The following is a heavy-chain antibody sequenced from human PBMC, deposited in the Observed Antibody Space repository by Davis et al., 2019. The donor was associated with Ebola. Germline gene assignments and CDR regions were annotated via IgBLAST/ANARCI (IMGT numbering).Heavy chain of an antibody. Sequence: MPSDTLSPTCPLPASSFFSYYWSWIRQPPGKGLEWIGYIYYSGSTNYNPSLKSRVTISVDTSKNQFSLKLRSVTAADTAVYYCSRQGWSGYSLRHWLDHWGRGTLVTVSS. D-gene: IGHD3-3*01. CDR1: ASSFFSYY. CDR2: IYYSGST. J-gene: IGHJ5*02. CDR3: SRQGWSGYSLRHWLDH. V-gene: IGHV4-59*08.